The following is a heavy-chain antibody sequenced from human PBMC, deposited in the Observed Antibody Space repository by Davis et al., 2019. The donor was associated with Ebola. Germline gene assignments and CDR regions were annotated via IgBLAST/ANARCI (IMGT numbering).Heavy chain of an antibody. CDR3: VRRPSLAGAPIDF. D-gene: IGHD4/OR15-4a*01. J-gene: IGHJ4*02. CDR1: GYMFRTYW. CDR2: IYPGDSDT. V-gene: IGHV5-51*01. Sequence: PGGSLRLSCKISGYMFRTYWIGWVRQLPGRGLEWMGIIYPGDSDTRYSPSFQGLVTISADKSISPAYLEWSRLQASDTAMYYCVRRPSLAGAPIDFWGQGTQVTVSS.